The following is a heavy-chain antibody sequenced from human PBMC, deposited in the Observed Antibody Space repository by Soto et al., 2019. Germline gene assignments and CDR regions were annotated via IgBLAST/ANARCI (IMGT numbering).Heavy chain of an antibody. CDR2: SSAYNGNT. CDR1: GYTFTSYG. V-gene: IGHV1-18*01. Sequence: QVQLVQSGAEVKKPGASVKVSCKASGYTFTSYGISWVRQAPGQGLEWMGWSSAYNGNTNYAQTRQGRVTMTTDTCTSRAYMALRSLRSDDTALDYCERDLHGDPYYWGQGTLDTVSS. D-gene: IGHD4-17*01. CDR3: ERDLHGDPYY. J-gene: IGHJ4*02.